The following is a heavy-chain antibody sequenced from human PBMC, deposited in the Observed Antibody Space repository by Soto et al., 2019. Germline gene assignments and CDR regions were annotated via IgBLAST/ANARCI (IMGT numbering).Heavy chain of an antibody. CDR1: GYTFTGYY. J-gene: IGHJ6*02. D-gene: IGHD3-3*01. Sequence: ASVKVSCKASGYTFTGYYMHWVLQAPGQGLEWMGWINPNSGGTNYAQKFQGWVTMTRDTSISTAYMELSRLRSDDTAVYYCARDHYTIFGYYYGMDVWGQGTRSPSP. CDR3: ARDHYTIFGYYYGMDV. V-gene: IGHV1-2*04. CDR2: INPNSGGT.